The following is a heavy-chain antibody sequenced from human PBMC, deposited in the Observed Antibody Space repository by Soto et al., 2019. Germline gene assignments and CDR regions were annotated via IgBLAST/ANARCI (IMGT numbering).Heavy chain of an antibody. D-gene: IGHD3-3*01. Sequence: GGSLRLSCAASGFTFSSYSMNWVRQAPGKGLEWVSYISSSSTIYYADSVKGRFTISRDNAKNSLYLQMSSLRAEDTAVYYCARDIVVRFLEGVPISGRYYREGWGRGTTVTVAS. V-gene: IGHV3-48*01. CDR3: ARDIVVRFLEGVPISGRYYREG. J-gene: IGHJ6*03. CDR2: ISSSSTI. CDR1: GFTFSSYS.